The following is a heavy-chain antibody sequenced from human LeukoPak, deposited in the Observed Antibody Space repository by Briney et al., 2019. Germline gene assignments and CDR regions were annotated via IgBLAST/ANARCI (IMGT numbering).Heavy chain of an antibody. V-gene: IGHV1-18*01. CDR2: ISAYNGDT. D-gene: IGHD5-12*01. J-gene: IGHJ4*02. CDR3: ARGLGSGYDYYFDY. Sequence: ASVKVSCKASGYTFTNYGISWVRQAPGQGLEWMGWISAYNGDTNYAQKLQGRVTMTTDTSTSTAYMELRRLRSDDTAVYYCARGLGSGYDYYFDYWGQGTLVTVSS. CDR1: GYTFTNYG.